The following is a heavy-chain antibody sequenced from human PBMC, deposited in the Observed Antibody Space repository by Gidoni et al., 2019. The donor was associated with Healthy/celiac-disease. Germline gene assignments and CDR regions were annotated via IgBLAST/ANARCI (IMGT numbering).Heavy chain of an antibody. J-gene: IGHJ4*02. CDR1: GCSISSYY. CDR3: ARGMGYYDFWSGYPPFDY. CDR2: IYYSGST. D-gene: IGHD3-3*01. Sequence: QVQLQESGPGLVKPSETLSLTCTASGCSISSYYWSWIRQPPGKGLEWIGYIYYSGSTNYNPSLKSRVTISVDTSKNQFSLKLSSVTAADTAVYYCARGMGYYDFWSGYPPFDYWGQGTLVTVSS. V-gene: IGHV4-59*01.